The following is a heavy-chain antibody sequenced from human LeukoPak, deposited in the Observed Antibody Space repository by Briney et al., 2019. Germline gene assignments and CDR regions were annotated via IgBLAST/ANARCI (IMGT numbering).Heavy chain of an antibody. CDR3: ASHVGGSSWSDY. CDR1: GGSISSSTYY. Sequence: PSETLSLTCTVSGGSISSSTYYWVWIRQPPGKGLEWIGNTYFSGSTYYNPSLKSRVTISVDTSQNQFSLKLSSVTAADTAVYYCASHVGGSSWSDYWSRGTLVTVSS. CDR2: TYFSGST. D-gene: IGHD6-13*01. V-gene: IGHV4-39*01. J-gene: IGHJ4*02.